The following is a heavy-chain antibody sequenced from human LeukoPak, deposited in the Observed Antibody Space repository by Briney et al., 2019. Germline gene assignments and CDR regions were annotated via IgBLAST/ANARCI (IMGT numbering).Heavy chain of an antibody. Sequence: PGGSLRLSCAASGFIVSSNYMSWVRQAPGKGLEWVSVISSGGNTYYADSVKGRLTISRDNSKNTLYLQMNGLRAEDTAVYYCAREVRGYYFDYWGQGTLVTVSS. CDR1: GFIVSSNY. CDR2: ISSGGNT. V-gene: IGHV3-53*01. CDR3: AREVRGYYFDY. D-gene: IGHD3-22*01. J-gene: IGHJ4*02.